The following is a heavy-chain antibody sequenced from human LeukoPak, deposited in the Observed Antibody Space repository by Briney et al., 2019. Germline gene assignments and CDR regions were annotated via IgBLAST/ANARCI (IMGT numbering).Heavy chain of an antibody. Sequence: ASVKVSCKASGYTFTGYYMHWVRQAPGQGLEWMGWINPNSGGTNYAQKFQGRVTMTRDTSISTAYMELSRLRSDDTAVYYCARGIAAAGVNYYYYYMDVWGKGTTVTVSS. D-gene: IGHD6-13*01. J-gene: IGHJ6*03. CDR2: INPNSGGT. CDR3: ARGIAAAGVNYYYYYMDV. V-gene: IGHV1-2*02. CDR1: GYTFTGYY.